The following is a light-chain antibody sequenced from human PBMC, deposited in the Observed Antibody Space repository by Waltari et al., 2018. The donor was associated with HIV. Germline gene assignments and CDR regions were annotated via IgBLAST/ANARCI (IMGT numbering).Light chain of an antibody. CDR3: QQTSSFPLT. CDR1: EGIGKW. CDR2: GAS. V-gene: IGKV1-12*01. Sequence: DIQMSQTPRSMSASVGDRVTMTCRASEGIGKWLGWYQQKSGKAPKLLILGASTLQSGVPSRFNGTGSGTTFSLTITVLHPEDFATYFCQQTSSFPLTFGPGTTLDI. J-gene: IGKJ2*01.